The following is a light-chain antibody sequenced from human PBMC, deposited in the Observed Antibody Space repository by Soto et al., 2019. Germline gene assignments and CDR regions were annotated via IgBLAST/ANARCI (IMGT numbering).Light chain of an antibody. Sequence: VLTQTPLSLSVTPGQPASMSCKSSQSLLYSDGKTYLYWYLQRPGQPPQLLIYDGSNRFSGVSDRFSGSGAGTDFTLKISRVEAEDVGVYYCMQRSHVPITFGQGTRLEIK. V-gene: IGKV2D-29*01. J-gene: IGKJ5*01. CDR1: QSLLYSDGKTY. CDR3: MQRSHVPIT. CDR2: DGS.